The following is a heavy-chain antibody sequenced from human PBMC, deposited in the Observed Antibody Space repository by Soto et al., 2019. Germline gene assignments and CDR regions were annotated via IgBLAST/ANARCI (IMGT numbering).Heavy chain of an antibody. CDR2: IIPILGIA. V-gene: IGHV1-69*02. J-gene: IGHJ6*02. CDR1: GGTFSSYT. Sequence: QVQLVQSGAEVKKHGSSVKVSCKASGGTFSSYTISWVRQAPGQGLEWMGRIIPILGIANNAQKFQGGVTITADKSTSTAYMELRSLRSEDTAVYYCAGRAYGSGSYYLDVLGQGTTVTVSS. CDR3: AGRAYGSGSYYLDV. D-gene: IGHD3-10*01.